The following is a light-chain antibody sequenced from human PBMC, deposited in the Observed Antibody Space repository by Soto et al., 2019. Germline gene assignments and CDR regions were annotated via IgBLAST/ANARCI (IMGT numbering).Light chain of an antibody. Sequence: EIVMTQSPVTLSVSPGERATLSCRASQSVSSNLAWYQQKPGQAPRLLIYGASTRATGVPARFSGSGSGTEFTLTISSLQSEDFAVYYCQHYNNWPPWTFGQGTKVEI. CDR2: GAS. CDR1: QSVSSN. CDR3: QHYNNWPPWT. V-gene: IGKV3-15*01. J-gene: IGKJ1*01.